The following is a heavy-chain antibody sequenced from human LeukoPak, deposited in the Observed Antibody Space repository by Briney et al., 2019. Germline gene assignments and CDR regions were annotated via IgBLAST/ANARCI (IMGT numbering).Heavy chain of an antibody. D-gene: IGHD5-18*01. CDR3: ARRGLGYSYGSQPIDY. J-gene: IGHJ4*02. CDR2: INHSGST. Sequence: SETLSLTCAVYGGSFSGYYWSWIRQPPGKGLEWIGEINHSGSTNYNPSLKSRVTISVDTSKNQFSLKLSSVTAADTAVYYCARRGLGYSYGSQPIDYWGQGTLVTVSS. CDR1: GGSFSGYY. V-gene: IGHV4-34*01.